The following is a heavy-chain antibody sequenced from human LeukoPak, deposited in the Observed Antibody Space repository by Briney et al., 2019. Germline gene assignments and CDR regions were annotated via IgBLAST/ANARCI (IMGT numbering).Heavy chain of an antibody. D-gene: IGHD6-6*01. CDR3: AKDRSEYSSSSGAFDI. CDR1: AFTLSSYD. CDR2: ISGSGGST. V-gene: IGHV3-23*01. Sequence: GGSLRLSCAASAFTLSSYDMHWVRQAPGKGLEWVSAISGSGGSTYYADSVKGRFTISRDNSKNTLYLQMNSLRAEDTAVYYCAKDRSEYSSSSGAFDIWGQGTMVTVSS. J-gene: IGHJ3*02.